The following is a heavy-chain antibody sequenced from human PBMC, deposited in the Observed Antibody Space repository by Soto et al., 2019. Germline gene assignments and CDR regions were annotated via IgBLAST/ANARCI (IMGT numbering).Heavy chain of an antibody. J-gene: IGHJ4*02. D-gene: IGHD3-10*01. CDR1: GFTFSSYA. CDR3: AKDRKSMVRGVMLDY. CDR2: ISGSAGST. V-gene: IGHV3-23*01. Sequence: GGSLRLSCAASGFTFSSYAMSWVRQAPGKGLEWVSGISGSAGSTYYADSVRGRFTISRDNSKNTLYLQMNSLRAEDTAVYYCAKDRKSMVRGVMLDYWGQGTLVTVSS.